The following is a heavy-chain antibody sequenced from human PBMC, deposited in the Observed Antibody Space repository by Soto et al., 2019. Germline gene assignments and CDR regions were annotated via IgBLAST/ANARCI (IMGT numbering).Heavy chain of an antibody. CDR2: IIPIFGTA. J-gene: IGHJ3*02. CDR1: GGTFSSYA. D-gene: IGHD2-21*02. V-gene: IGHV1-69*01. CDR3: AGDEDLARRGYAFGI. Sequence: QVQLVQSGAEVKKPGSSVRVSCKGSGGTFSSYAISWVRQAPGQGLEWMGGIIPIFGTANYAQKFQGRVTITVNESTSTVYMELSSLRSENTAVYYCAGDEDLARRGYAFGIWGQGTMVTVAS.